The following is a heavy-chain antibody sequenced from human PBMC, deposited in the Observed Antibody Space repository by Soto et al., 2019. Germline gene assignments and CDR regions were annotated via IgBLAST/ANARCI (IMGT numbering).Heavy chain of an antibody. D-gene: IGHD5-12*01. CDR3: ARANIASNWFDP. CDR2: IYYSGST. V-gene: IGHV4-31*03. Sequence: SETLSLTCTVSGGSISSGGYYWSWIRQHPGKGLEWIGYIYYSGSTYYNPSLKSRVTISVDTSKNQFSLKLSSVTAADTAVYYCARANIASNWFDPWGQGTLVTVSS. CDR1: GGSISSGGYY. J-gene: IGHJ5*02.